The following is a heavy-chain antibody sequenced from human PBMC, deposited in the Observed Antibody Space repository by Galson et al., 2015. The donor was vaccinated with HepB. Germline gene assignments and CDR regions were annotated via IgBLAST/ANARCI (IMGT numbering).Heavy chain of an antibody. CDR2: ISGGGDTT. CDR1: GFTFSSYA. J-gene: IGHJ4*02. CDR3: SKASVFGVVITTPFDY. D-gene: IGHD3-3*01. V-gene: IGHV3-23*01. Sequence: SLRLSCAASGFTFSSYAMSWVRQAPGKGLEWVSGISGGGDTTYYADSVKGRFTISRDNSKNTLYLQMNTLRAEDTAVYYCSKASVFGVVITTPFDYWGQGTLVTVSS.